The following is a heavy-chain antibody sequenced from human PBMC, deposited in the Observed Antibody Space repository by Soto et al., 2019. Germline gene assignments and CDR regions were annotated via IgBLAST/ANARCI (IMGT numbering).Heavy chain of an antibody. J-gene: IGHJ6*03. CDR3: ARVTRIGYYYYYYMDV. CDR2: ISAYNGNT. Sequence: ASVKVACKASGYTFTSYCISWVRQAPGQGLEWMGWISAYNGNTNYAQKLQGRVTMTTDTSTSTAYMELRSLRSDDTAVYYCARVTRIGYYYYYYMDVWGKGTTVTVSS. D-gene: IGHD4-17*01. CDR1: GYTFTSYC. V-gene: IGHV1-18*01.